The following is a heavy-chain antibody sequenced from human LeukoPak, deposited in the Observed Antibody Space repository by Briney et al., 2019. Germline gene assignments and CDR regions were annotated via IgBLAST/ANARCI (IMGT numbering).Heavy chain of an antibody. D-gene: IGHD3-22*01. CDR3: ARDRYYYDSSGTRAFYYYYYMDV. CDR1: GGSISSGSYY. CDR2: IYTSGST. V-gene: IGHV4-61*02. Sequence: SETLSLTCTVSGGSISSGSYYWSWIRQPAGKGLEWIGRIYTSGSTNYNPSLKSRVTISVDTSKNQFPLKLSSVTAADTAVYYCARDRYYYDSSGTRAFYYYYYMDVWGKGTTVTVSS. J-gene: IGHJ6*03.